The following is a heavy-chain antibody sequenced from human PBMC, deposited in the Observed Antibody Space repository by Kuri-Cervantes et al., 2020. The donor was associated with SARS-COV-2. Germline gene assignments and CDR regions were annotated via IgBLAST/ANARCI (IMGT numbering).Heavy chain of an antibody. D-gene: IGHD6-19*01. Sequence: ASVTVSCKASGYTFITYGVSWVRQAPGQGLEWMAWISASNGDTRYAQKFQDRVTMTTDTSTTTAYMELRSLRLDDTAVYYCARDRGSSGWSWVYYYYGMDVWGQGTTVTVSS. CDR1: GYTFITYG. CDR2: ISASNGDT. CDR3: ARDRGSSGWSWVYYYYGMDV. J-gene: IGHJ6*02. V-gene: IGHV1-18*01.